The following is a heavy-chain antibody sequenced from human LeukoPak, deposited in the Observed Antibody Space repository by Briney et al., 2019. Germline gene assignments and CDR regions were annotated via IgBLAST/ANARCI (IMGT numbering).Heavy chain of an antibody. CDR1: GGTFSSYA. Sequence: ASVKVSCKASGGTFSSYAISWVRQAPGQGLEWMGGIIPIFGTANYAQKLQGRVTITTDESTSTAYMELSSLRSEDTAVYYCARGVVVPAGPYYYYYMDVWGKGTTVTVSS. J-gene: IGHJ6*03. V-gene: IGHV1-69*05. CDR3: ARGVVVPAGPYYYYYMDV. D-gene: IGHD2-2*01. CDR2: IIPIFGTA.